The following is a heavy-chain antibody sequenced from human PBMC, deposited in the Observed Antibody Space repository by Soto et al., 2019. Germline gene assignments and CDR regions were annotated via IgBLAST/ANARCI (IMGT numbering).Heavy chain of an antibody. CDR1: GFTFSSYG. V-gene: IGHV3-30*18. CDR3: AKTIHGNAFDI. Sequence: PGVSLRLSCAASGFTFSSYGMHWVRQAPGKGLEWVAVITYDGSNKYYADSVKGRFTISRDNSKNTLYLQMNSLRAEDTAVYYCAKTIHGNAFDIWGQGTMVTVSS. J-gene: IGHJ3*02. CDR2: ITYDGSNK. D-gene: IGHD3-9*01.